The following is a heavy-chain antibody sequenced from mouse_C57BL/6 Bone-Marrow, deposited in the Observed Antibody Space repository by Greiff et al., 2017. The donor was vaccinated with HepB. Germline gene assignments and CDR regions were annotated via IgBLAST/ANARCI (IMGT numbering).Heavy chain of an antibody. CDR1: GYTFTSYG. CDR3: ARSYYDYDIWFAY. Sequence: QVQLQQSGAELARPGASVKLSCKASGYTFTSYGISWVKQRTGQGLEWIGEIYPRSGNTYYNEKFKGKATLTADKSSSTAYMELRSLTSEDSAVYFCARSYYDYDIWFAYWGQGTLVTVSA. CDR2: IYPRSGNT. J-gene: IGHJ3*01. D-gene: IGHD2-4*01. V-gene: IGHV1-81*01.